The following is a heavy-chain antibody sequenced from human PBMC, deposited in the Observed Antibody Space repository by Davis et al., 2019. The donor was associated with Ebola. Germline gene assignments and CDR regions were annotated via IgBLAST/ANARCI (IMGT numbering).Heavy chain of an antibody. Sequence: ASVKVSCKTSGYTFTSYGIHWVRQAPGQRLEWMGWINPGNGNTKYSEKFQGRVTITRDTSASTAYMELASPRSEDTAVYYCARDRADWGGGDYWGQGSLVTVSS. V-gene: IGHV1-3*01. J-gene: IGHJ4*02. CDR1: GYTFTSYG. D-gene: IGHD7-27*01. CDR3: ARDRADWGGGDY. CDR2: INPGNGNT.